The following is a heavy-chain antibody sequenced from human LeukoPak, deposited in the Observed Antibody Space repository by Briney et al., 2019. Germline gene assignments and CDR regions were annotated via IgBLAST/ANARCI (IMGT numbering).Heavy chain of an antibody. J-gene: IGHJ4*02. Sequence: ASVKVSCKASGGTFSSYAISWVRQAPGQGLEWMGGIIPIFGTANYAQKFQGRVTITADESTSTAYMELSSLRSEDTAVYYCAREGPFRERREYYFDYWGQGTLVTVSS. CDR3: AREGPFRERREYYFDY. CDR2: IIPIFGTA. CDR1: GGTFSSYA. D-gene: IGHD1-1*01. V-gene: IGHV1-69*13.